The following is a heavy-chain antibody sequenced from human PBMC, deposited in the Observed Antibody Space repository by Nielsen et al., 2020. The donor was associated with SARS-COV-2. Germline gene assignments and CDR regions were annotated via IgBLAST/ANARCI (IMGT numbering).Heavy chain of an antibody. V-gene: IGHV1-24*01. CDR1: GYTLTELS. CDR2: FDPEDGET. J-gene: IGHJ4*02. CDR3: ATADLRGLERSSGWYAGDY. Sequence: ASVKVSCKVSGYTLTELSMHWVRQAPGKGLEWMGGFDPEDGETIYAQKFQGRVTMTEDTFIDTAYMELSSLRSEDTAVYYCATADLRGLERSSGWYAGDYWGQGTLVTVSS. D-gene: IGHD6-19*01.